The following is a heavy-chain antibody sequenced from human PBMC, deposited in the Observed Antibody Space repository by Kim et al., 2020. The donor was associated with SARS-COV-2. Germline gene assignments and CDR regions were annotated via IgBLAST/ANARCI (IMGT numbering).Heavy chain of an antibody. CDR2: VNQDESEK. J-gene: IGHJ4*02. CDR1: GFTFSDYW. V-gene: IGHV3-7*03. CDR3: ARIGSSGWNFAY. Sequence: GGSLRLSCAASGFTFSDYWMTWVRQAPGKGLEWVANVNQDESEKFYVDSVKGRFTISRDNAHNSLYLQMNSLRVEDTAVYYCARIGSSGWNFAYWGQGTLVTVSS. D-gene: IGHD6-19*01.